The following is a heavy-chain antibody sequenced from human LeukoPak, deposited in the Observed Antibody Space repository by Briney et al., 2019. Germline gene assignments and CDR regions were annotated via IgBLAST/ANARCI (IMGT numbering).Heavy chain of an antibody. CDR3: ARVIAANYFDY. Sequence: SETLSLTCAVSGGSISSSNWWSWGRPPPGKGVEWIGEIYHSGSTNYNPSLKSRVTISVDKSKKQFSLKLSSVTAADTAVYYCARVIAANYFDYWGQGTLVTVSS. V-gene: IGHV4-4*02. J-gene: IGHJ4*02. D-gene: IGHD2-15*01. CDR2: IYHSGST. CDR1: GGSISSSNW.